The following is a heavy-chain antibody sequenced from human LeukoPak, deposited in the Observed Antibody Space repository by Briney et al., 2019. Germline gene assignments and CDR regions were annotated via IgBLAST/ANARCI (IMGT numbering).Heavy chain of an antibody. CDR3: ARSLPLLTNDY. CDR1: GFTFSSHW. J-gene: IGHJ4*02. V-gene: IGHV3-21*01. CDR2: ISSSSSYI. D-gene: IGHD4/OR15-4a*01. Sequence: GGSLRLSCAASGFTFSSHWMNWVRQAPGKGLEWVSSISSSSSYIYYADSVKGRFTISRDNAKNSLYLQMNSLRAEDTAVYYCARSLPLLTNDYWGQGTLVTVSS.